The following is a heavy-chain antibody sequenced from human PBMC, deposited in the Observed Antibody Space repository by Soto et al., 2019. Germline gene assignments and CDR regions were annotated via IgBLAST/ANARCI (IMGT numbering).Heavy chain of an antibody. CDR2: IYYSGST. CDR3: ATFRNWFDP. Sequence: PSETLSLTCTVSGGSVSSGSYYWSWIRQPPGKGLEWIGYIYYSGSTNYNPSLKSRVTISVDTSKNQFSLKLSSVTAADTAVYYCATFRNWFDPWGQGTLVTVSS. V-gene: IGHV4-61*01. J-gene: IGHJ5*02. CDR1: GGSVSSGSYY.